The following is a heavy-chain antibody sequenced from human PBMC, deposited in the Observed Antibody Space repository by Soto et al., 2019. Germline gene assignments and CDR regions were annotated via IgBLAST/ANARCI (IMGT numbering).Heavy chain of an antibody. CDR2: ISSSSSYI. V-gene: IGHV3-21*01. D-gene: IGHD2-15*01. Sequence: KSGGSLRLSCAASGFTFSSYSMNWVRQAPGKGLEWVSSISSSSSYIYYADSVKGRFTISRDNTKNSLYLQMNSLRAEDTAVYYCARRADCSGGSCYSNWYFDLWGRGTLVTVSS. J-gene: IGHJ2*01. CDR1: GFTFSSYS. CDR3: ARRADCSGGSCYSNWYFDL.